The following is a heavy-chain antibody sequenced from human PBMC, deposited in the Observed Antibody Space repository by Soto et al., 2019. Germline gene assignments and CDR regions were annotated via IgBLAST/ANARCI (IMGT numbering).Heavy chain of an antibody. CDR1: GGSISSGDYY. V-gene: IGHV4-30-4*01. D-gene: IGHD3-22*01. J-gene: IGHJ6*02. Sequence: PSETLSLTCTVSGGSISSGDYYWSWIRQPPGKGLEWIGYIYYSGSTYYNPSLKSRVTISVDTSKNQFSLKLSSVTAADTAVYYCAREISSGYYYGMDVWGQGTTVTVSS. CDR2: IYYSGST. CDR3: AREISSGYYYGMDV.